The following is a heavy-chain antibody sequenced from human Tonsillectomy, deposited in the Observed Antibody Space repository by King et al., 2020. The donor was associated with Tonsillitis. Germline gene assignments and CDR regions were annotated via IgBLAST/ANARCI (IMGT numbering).Heavy chain of an antibody. V-gene: IGHV3-48*03. CDR2: SSSSGRTI. Sequence: VQLVESGGVLVQPGGSLRLSCAASGFTFSRYEMNWVRQAPGKGLEWVSFSSSSGRTIYYGDSVKGRFTISRDNATNSLYLQMNTLRAEDTAIYYCAREDGDADAFDIWGQGTMVTVSS. D-gene: IGHD5-24*01. CDR3: AREDGDADAFDI. J-gene: IGHJ3*02. CDR1: GFTFSRYE.